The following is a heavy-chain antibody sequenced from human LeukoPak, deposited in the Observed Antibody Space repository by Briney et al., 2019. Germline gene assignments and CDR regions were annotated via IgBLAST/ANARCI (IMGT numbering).Heavy chain of an antibody. V-gene: IGHV4-59*01. CDR3: ATQFTVSAHFDY. J-gene: IGHJ4*02. D-gene: IGHD4-17*01. CDR1: GGSISSYY. CDR2: IYYSGST. Sequence: SGTLSLTCTVSGGSISSYYWSWIRQPPGKGLEWIGYIYYSGSTNYNPSLKSRVTISVDTSKNQFTLKLSSVTAADTAVYYCATQFTVSAHFDYWGQGTLVTVSS.